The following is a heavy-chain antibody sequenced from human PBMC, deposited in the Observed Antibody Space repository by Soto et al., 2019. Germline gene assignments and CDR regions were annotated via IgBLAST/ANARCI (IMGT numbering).Heavy chain of an antibody. V-gene: IGHV1-69*12. Sequence: QVQLVQSGAEVKKPESSVKVSCKAPGGTFSTYGISWVRQAPGQGLEWMGGIIPMFGTANYAQRFQDRVTITADESTNTVYMELSSLRSEDTAVYFCASGIQLWLRRINNGYSGWGPGTLVTVSS. D-gene: IGHD5-18*01. CDR2: IIPMFGTA. CDR1: GGTFSTYG. J-gene: IGHJ4*02. CDR3: ASGIQLWLRRINNGYSG.